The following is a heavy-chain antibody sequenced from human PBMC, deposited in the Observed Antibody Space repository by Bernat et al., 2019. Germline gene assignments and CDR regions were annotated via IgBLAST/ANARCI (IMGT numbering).Heavy chain of an antibody. V-gene: IGHV3-23*01. J-gene: IGHJ6*03. CDR2: IGNSGAST. CDR3: AKGLGGNGNCYYYMDV. CDR1: GFTFRSYA. Sequence: EVQLLESGGGLVQPGGSLRLSCAAPGFTFRSYAMSWVRQAPGKGLGWVSGIGNSGASTYYADSVKGRFTISRDNSKNTLYLEMNSLRAEDTAVYYCAKGLGGNGNCYYYMDVWGKGTTVTVSS. D-gene: IGHD3-16*01.